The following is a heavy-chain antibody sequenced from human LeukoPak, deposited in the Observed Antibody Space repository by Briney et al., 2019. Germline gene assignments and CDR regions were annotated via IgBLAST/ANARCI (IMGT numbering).Heavy chain of an antibody. J-gene: IGHJ4*02. CDR1: GFTFSSCA. Sequence: GGSLRLSCAASGFTFSSCAMNWVRQAPGKGLEWVSAISGSGGSTYYADSVKGRFTISRDNSKNTLYLQMNSLRAEDTAVYYCAKVLGIQETRGFDYWGQGTLVTVSS. CDR2: ISGSGGST. CDR3: AKVLGIQETRGFDY. D-gene: IGHD5-18*01. V-gene: IGHV3-23*01.